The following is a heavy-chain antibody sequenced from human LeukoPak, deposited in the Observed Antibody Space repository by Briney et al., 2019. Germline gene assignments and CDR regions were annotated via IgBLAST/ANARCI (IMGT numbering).Heavy chain of an antibody. CDR1: GYTFTGYY. Sequence: ASVKVSCKDSGYTFTGYYMHWVRQAPGQGREGMGWINPNSGGTNYAQKFQGRVTINRDTSISTAYMELSRLRSDDTAVYYCARKYYYDSSGYYSDAFDIWGQGTMVTVSS. CDR2: INPNSGGT. J-gene: IGHJ3*02. V-gene: IGHV1-2*02. D-gene: IGHD3-22*01. CDR3: ARKYYYDSSGYYSDAFDI.